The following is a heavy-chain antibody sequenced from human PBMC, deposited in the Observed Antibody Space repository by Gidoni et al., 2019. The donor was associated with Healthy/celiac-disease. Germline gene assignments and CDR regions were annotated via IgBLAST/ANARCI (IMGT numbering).Heavy chain of an antibody. D-gene: IGHD6-6*01. CDR3: AKHRRLARGMDV. CDR1: GFTFSSYA. Sequence: EVQLLESGGGLVQPGGSLRLSCAASGFTFSSYAMSWVRQAPGKGLEWVSDMSGSGGSTYYADSVKGRFTISRDNSKNTRYLQMNSLRAEDTAVYYCAKHRRLARGMDVWGQGTTVTVSS. J-gene: IGHJ6*02. CDR2: MSGSGGST. V-gene: IGHV3-23*01.